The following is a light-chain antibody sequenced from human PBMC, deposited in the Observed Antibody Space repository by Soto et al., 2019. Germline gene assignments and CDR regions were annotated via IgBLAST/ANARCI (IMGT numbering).Light chain of an antibody. J-gene: IGLJ1*01. V-gene: IGLV1-51*01. CDR3: GTWDSSLSVHV. Sequence: QSVLTQPPSVSVAPGQKVTISCSGTSSNIGNNYVSWYQQLPGTAPKLLIYDNNKRPSGIPVRFSGSKSGTSATLGITALQTGDEADYYCGTWDSSLSVHVFGTGTKLTVL. CDR1: SSNIGNNY. CDR2: DNN.